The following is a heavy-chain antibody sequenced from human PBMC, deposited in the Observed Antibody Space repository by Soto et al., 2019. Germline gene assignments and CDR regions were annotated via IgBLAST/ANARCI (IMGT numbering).Heavy chain of an antibody. V-gene: IGHV4-30-4*01. D-gene: IGHD6-13*01. CDR1: GGSISSGDYS. Sequence: SETLSLTCTVSGGSISSGDYSWSWIRQPPGKGLEWLGYIYSSGSPYYNPSLKILVTISVYTSSNQFSLKLSSVPASDTAVYYCARAPRSSWYRPHNWFEPWCQGTLVTVSS. J-gene: IGHJ5*02. CDR2: IYSSGSP. CDR3: ARAPRSSWYRPHNWFEP.